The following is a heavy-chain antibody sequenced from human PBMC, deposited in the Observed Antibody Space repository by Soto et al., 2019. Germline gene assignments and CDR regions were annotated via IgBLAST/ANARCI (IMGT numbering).Heavy chain of an antibody. V-gene: IGHV4-39*07. CDR2: ISFGVTT. CDR3: AFPATADFDY. Sequence: PSETLSLTCSVSGGSISSNDYYWGWIRQPPGRGLEYIGSISFGVTTYYNPSLKSRLTISIDTSNNQFSLTLISVTAADTAVYYCAFPATADFDYWGKGILVTVSS. CDR1: GGSISSNDYY. J-gene: IGHJ4*02. D-gene: IGHD6-13*01.